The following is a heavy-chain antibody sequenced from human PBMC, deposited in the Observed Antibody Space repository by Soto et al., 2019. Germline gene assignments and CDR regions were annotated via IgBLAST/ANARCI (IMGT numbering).Heavy chain of an antibody. CDR3: ARGGGAKTFDI. Sequence: PSETLSLTCTVSGGSISGGDYHWSWIRQPPGKGLEWIGYIYYSGSTYYNPSLKSRVTISVDTSKNQFSLKLSSVTAADTAVYYCARGGGAKTFDIWGQGTMVTVSS. J-gene: IGHJ3*02. CDR2: IYYSGST. D-gene: IGHD1-26*01. V-gene: IGHV4-30-4*01. CDR1: GGSISGGDYH.